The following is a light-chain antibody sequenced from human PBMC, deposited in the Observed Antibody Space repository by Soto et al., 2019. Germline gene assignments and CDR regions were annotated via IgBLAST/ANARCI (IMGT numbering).Light chain of an antibody. Sequence: SYELTQPPSVSGAPGQTARITCGENNIGRKSVHWYQQKSGQAPALVLYADSDRPSGIPERFSGSNSGDTATLTISRVESGDEADYFCQVWDSDRVQVVFGGGTKLTVL. J-gene: IGLJ2*01. CDR2: ADS. CDR1: NIGRKS. V-gene: IGLV3-21*02. CDR3: QVWDSDRVQVV.